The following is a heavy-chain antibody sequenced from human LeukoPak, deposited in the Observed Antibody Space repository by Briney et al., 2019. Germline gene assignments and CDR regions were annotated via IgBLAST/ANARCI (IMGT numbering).Heavy chain of an antibody. CDR1: GYTFTSYG. Sequence: ASVKVSCKASGYTFTSYGISWVRQAPGQGLEWMGWISAYNGNTNYAQKLQGRVTMTTDTSTSTAYMELRSLRSDDTAVYYCARGGIRRGVLLWFGESDYWGQGTLVTVPS. J-gene: IGHJ4*02. CDR3: ARGGIRRGVLLWFGESDY. D-gene: IGHD3-10*01. CDR2: ISAYNGNT. V-gene: IGHV1-18*01.